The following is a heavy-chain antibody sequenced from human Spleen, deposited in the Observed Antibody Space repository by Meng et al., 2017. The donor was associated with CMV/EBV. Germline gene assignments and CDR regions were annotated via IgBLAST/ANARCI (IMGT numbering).Heavy chain of an antibody. V-gene: IGHV1-46*02. CDR1: GYQLKFGR. CDR2: YDPHSGST. J-gene: IGHJ4*02. D-gene: IGHD4-11*01. Sequence: SCGTSGYQLKFGRLAWVSPAPGEGLGWVGIYDPHSGSTSYAENFKGRLTLWEDRSTTTMYMQLTSLTSDDTAVYYCARDDSHWSKDFWGQGTLVTVSS. CDR3: ARDDSHWSKDF.